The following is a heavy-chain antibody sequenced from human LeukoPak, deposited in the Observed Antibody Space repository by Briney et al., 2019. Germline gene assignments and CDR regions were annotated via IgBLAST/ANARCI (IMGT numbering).Heavy chain of an antibody. V-gene: IGHV2-70*04. J-gene: IGHJ4*02. Sequence: SGPALVKPTQTLTLTCTFSGFSLSTSGMRVSWIRQPPGKALEWLARIDWDDDQFYTTSLKTRLTISKDTSKNQVVLTMTNMDPVDTATYYCARMGASSHFDYWGQGTLVTVSS. CDR2: IDWDDDQ. CDR1: GFSLSTSGMR. CDR3: ARMGASSHFDY. D-gene: IGHD4/OR15-4a*01.